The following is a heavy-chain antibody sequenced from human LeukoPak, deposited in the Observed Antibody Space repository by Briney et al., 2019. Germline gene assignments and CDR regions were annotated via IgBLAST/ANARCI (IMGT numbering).Heavy chain of an antibody. J-gene: IGHJ4*02. CDR2: IDKDGSEK. D-gene: IGHD3-10*01. V-gene: IGHV3-7*01. CDR1: GFTFSKYW. Sequence: GGSLRLSCEVSGFTFSKYWMRWVRQAPGKGLEWVASIDKDGSEKRYVDSVEGRFTISRDNAKNSVYLQMTSLGAEDTAVYYCATYTQHFGAPGTDYWAREPWSPSPQ. CDR3: ATYTQHFGAPGTDY.